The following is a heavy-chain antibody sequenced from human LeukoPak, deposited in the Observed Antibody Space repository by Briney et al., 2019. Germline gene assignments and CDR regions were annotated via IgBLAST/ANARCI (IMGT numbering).Heavy chain of an antibody. CDR2: ISSSSSYI. D-gene: IGHD3-9*01. CDR1: GFTFGSYS. J-gene: IGHJ3*02. Sequence: PGGSLRLSCAASGFTFGSYSMNWVRQAPGKGLEWVSSISSSSSYIYYADSVKGRFTISRDNAKNSLYLQMNSLRAEDTAVYYCARDLGGYDILTGYYNLEAFDIWGQGTMVTVSS. CDR3: ARDLGGYDILTGYYNLEAFDI. V-gene: IGHV3-21*01.